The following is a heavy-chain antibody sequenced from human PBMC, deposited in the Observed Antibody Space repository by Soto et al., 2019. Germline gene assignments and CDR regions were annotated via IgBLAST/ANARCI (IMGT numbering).Heavy chain of an antibody. J-gene: IGHJ5*02. CDR2: IDPSDSYT. CDR3: ERHPSAPDALGP. V-gene: IGHV5-10-1*01. CDR1: GDTFTPYW. D-gene: IGHD2-2*01. Sequence: GDSLKISCQASGDTFTPYWISWVRQMPGKGLEWMGRIDPSDSYTNYSPSFRGHVTISVDKSINTAYLHWSSLKASDTAMYYCERHPSAPDALGPWGQGTLGPVSS.